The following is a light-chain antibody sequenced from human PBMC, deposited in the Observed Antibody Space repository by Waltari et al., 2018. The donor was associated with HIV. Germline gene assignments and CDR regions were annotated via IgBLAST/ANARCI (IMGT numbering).Light chain of an antibody. CDR1: NNY. CDR3: AAWADSMGMA. Sequence: QSVLTQPPSVSAAPGQRVTISCSGSNNYVSWYQQFPGAAPKLRIHENNKRPSGIPDRSSGSKSGTSATLDITGLQTGDEAEYFCAAWADSMGMAFGGGTKLTVL. CDR2: ENN. V-gene: IGLV1-51*02. J-gene: IGLJ2*01.